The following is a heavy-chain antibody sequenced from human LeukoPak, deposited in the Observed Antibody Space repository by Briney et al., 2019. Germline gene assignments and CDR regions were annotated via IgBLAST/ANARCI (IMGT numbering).Heavy chain of an antibody. CDR3: ARDLGDYYDSSGYYHDY. Sequence: ASVNVSCKASGYTLTGYYMHWVRQAPGQGLEWMGWINPNSGGTNYAQKFQGRVTMTRDTSISTAYMELSRLRSDDTAVYYCARDLGDYYDSSGYYHDYWGQGTLVTVSS. CDR1: GYTLTGYY. V-gene: IGHV1-2*02. J-gene: IGHJ4*02. D-gene: IGHD3-22*01. CDR2: INPNSGGT.